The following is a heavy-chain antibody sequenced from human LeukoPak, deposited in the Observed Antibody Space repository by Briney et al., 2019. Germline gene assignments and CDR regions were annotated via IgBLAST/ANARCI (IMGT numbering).Heavy chain of an antibody. CDR3: AREPDA. V-gene: IGHV4-39*07. J-gene: IGHJ5*02. Sequence: SEALSLTCTVSGDSISGSNYHWGWIRQPPGKGLEWLGTVHHTGRAFYNPSLRGRTTVSVDTSKNQFSLKLTSVTAADTAVYYCAREPDAWGQGTLVTVSS. CDR1: GDSISGSNYH. CDR2: VHHTGRA.